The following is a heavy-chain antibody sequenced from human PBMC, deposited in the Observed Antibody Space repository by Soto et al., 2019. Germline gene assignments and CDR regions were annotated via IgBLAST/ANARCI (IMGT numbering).Heavy chain of an antibody. CDR2: ISGSGGST. CDR3: AKDLSELRYFDWLLSQPPPISYGMDV. V-gene: IGHV3-23*01. CDR1: GFTFSSYA. Sequence: EVQLLESGGGLVQPGGSLRLSCAASGFTFSSYAMSWVRQAPGKGLEWVSAISGSGGSTYYADSVKGRFTISRDNSKNTLYLQMNSLRAEDTAVYYCAKDLSELRYFDWLLSQPPPISYGMDVWGQGTTVTVSS. D-gene: IGHD3-9*01. J-gene: IGHJ6*02.